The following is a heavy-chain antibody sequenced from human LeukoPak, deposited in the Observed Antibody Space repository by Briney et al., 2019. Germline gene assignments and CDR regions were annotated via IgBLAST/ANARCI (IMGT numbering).Heavy chain of an antibody. V-gene: IGHV4-59*01. Sequence: SETLSLTCTVSGGSLSSYYWSWLRQPPGKGLEWIGYIYYSGSTNYNPSLKSRVTISVDTSKNQFSLKLSSVTAADTAVYYCASVYSSSYYGMDVWGQGTTVTVSS. CDR2: IYYSGST. CDR3: ASVYSSSYYGMDV. D-gene: IGHD6-6*01. J-gene: IGHJ6*02. CDR1: GGSLSSYY.